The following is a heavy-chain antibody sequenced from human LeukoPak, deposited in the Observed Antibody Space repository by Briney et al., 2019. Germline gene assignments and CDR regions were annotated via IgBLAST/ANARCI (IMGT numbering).Heavy chain of an antibody. Sequence: GGSLRLSCAASGFTFSSYGMHWVRQAPGKGLEWVAFIRYDGSNKYYADSVKGRFTISRDNSKNTLYLQMNSLRAEDTAVYYRAIVGGALRSTSCFQRFDPWGQGTLVTVSS. CDR2: IRYDGSNK. J-gene: IGHJ5*02. D-gene: IGHD2-2*01. V-gene: IGHV3-30*02. CDR1: GFTFSSYG. CDR3: AIVGGALRSTSCFQRFDP.